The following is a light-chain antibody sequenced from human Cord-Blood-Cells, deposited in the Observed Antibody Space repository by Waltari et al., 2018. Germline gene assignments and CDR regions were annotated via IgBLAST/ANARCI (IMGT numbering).Light chain of an antibody. Sequence: QSALTQPRSVSGSPGQSVTISCTGTSSDVGGYNYVSWYQQQPGKAPKLMIYDVSKRPSGVPDRFSRLKSGHTASLTISGLQAEDEVDYYCCSYAGSYPVVFGGGTKLTVL. CDR2: DVS. CDR1: SSDVGGYNY. V-gene: IGLV2-11*01. CDR3: CSYAGSYPVV. J-gene: IGLJ2*01.